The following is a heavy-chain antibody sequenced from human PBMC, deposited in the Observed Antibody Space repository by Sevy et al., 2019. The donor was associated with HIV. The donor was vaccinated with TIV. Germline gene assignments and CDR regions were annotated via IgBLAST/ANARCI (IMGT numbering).Heavy chain of an antibody. J-gene: IGHJ4*02. CDR3: SRDLRLSGIHRSDY. V-gene: IGHV3-48*03. CDR1: GFTFNSYD. CDR2: ISGSGNTI. D-gene: IGHD1-26*01. Sequence: GGSLRLSCAASGFTFNSYDMNWVRRAPGKGLEWISYISGSGNTIYYADSVKGRFTISRDNAKKSLSLQMNSLRAEDTAVYYCSRDLRLSGIHRSDYWGQGTLVTVSS.